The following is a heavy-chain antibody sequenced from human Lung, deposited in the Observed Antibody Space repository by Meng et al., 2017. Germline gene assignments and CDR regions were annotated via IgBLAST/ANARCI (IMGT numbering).Heavy chain of an antibody. Sequence: QGPGQQWGAGLLKPSETLSLTCVVSGGSFSDYYWSWIRQSPGKGLEWIGEINHSGSTNYNPSLESRATISVDTSQNNLSLKLSSVTAADSAVYYCARGPTTMAHDFDYWGQGTLVTVSS. D-gene: IGHD4-11*01. CDR1: GGSFSDYY. V-gene: IGHV4-34*01. J-gene: IGHJ4*02. CDR3: ARGPTTMAHDFDY. CDR2: INHSGST.